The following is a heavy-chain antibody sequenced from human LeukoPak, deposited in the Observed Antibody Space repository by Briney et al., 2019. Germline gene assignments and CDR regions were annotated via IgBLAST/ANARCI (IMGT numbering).Heavy chain of an antibody. CDR2: IYSGGST. V-gene: IGHV3-66*01. Sequence: GGSLRLSCAASGFTVSNNYMSWVRQAPGKGLEWVSVIYSGGSTYYADSVKGGFTISRDNSRNTMYLQMNSLRAEDTAVYYCARRATANSGYHFDYWGQGTLVTVSS. CDR3: ARRATANSGYHFDY. CDR1: GFTVSNNY. J-gene: IGHJ4*02. D-gene: IGHD3-22*01.